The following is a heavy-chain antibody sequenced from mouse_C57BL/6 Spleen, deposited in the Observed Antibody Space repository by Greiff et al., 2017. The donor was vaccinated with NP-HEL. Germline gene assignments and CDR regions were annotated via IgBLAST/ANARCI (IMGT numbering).Heavy chain of an antibody. Sequence: QVQLQQPGAELVRPGSSVKLSCKASGYTFTSYWMHWVKQRPIQGLEWIGNIDPSDSETHYNQKFKDKATLTEDKSSSTAYMQLSSLTSEDSAVYYCAREGGYSGGYFDVWGTGTTVTVSS. J-gene: IGHJ1*03. CDR3: AREGGYSGGYFDV. CDR2: IDPSDSET. CDR1: GYTFTSYW. V-gene: IGHV1-52*01. D-gene: IGHD2-3*01.